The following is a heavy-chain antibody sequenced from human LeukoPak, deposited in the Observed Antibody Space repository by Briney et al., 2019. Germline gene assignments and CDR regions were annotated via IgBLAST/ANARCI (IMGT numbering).Heavy chain of an antibody. V-gene: IGHV4-39*01. CDR3: ARPTVTTRDGTDV. J-gene: IGHJ6*02. Sequence: PSETLSLTCTVSGGSISSSSYYWGWIRQPPGRGLEWIGSIYYSGSTYYNPSLKSRVTISVDTSKNQFSLKLSSVTAADTAVYYCARPTVTTRDGTDVWGQGTTVTVSS. CDR1: GGSISSSSYY. D-gene: IGHD4-11*01. CDR2: IYYSGST.